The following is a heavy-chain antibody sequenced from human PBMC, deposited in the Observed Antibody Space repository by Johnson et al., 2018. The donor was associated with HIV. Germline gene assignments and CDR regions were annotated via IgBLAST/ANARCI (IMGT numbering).Heavy chain of an antibody. V-gene: IGHV3-20*04. J-gene: IGHJ3*01. CDR1: GFTFDEYD. CDR3: ARDTYYYDTSGYLIRPRAFDV. CDR2: IHWQGPPP. Sequence: VESGGGVARPGGSLRLSCQASGFTFDEYDLSWVRHAPAQGLEGVSNIHWQGPPPAPADSVKGRFTNSRDHAKNFLYLQMNSLRAEDTALYYCARDTYYYDTSGYLIRPRAFDVWGKGTMVTVSS. D-gene: IGHD3-22*01.